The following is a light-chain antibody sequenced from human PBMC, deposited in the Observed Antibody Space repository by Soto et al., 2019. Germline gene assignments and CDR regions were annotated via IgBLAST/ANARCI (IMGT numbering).Light chain of an antibody. J-gene: IGLJ1*01. Sequence: QSVLTQPPSVSGVPGQRVTISCTGSSSNIGAGYDVHWYQQLPGTAPKLLIYGNNNRPSGVPDRFSGPKSGTSASLAITGLQAEDEADYYCQSYDSSLSGYVFGTGTKVTVL. CDR3: QSYDSSLSGYV. CDR1: SSNIGAGYD. V-gene: IGLV1-40*01. CDR2: GNN.